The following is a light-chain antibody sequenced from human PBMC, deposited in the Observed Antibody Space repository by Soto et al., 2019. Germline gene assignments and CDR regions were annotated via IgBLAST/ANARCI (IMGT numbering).Light chain of an antibody. CDR2: AAS. J-gene: IGKJ3*01. V-gene: IGKV1-27*01. CDR3: QKYNSAPRT. CDR1: QGISND. Sequence: DIQMTQSPSSLAASVGDRVTITCRATQGISNDLAWYQQKPGKVPKLLIYAASTLQSGVPSRFSGSGSGTEFTLTISSLQPEDVATYYCQKYNSAPRTFGPGTKVDIK.